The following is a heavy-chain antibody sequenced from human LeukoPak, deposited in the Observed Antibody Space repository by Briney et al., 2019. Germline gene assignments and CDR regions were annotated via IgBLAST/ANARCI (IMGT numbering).Heavy chain of an antibody. Sequence: PGGSLRLSCAASGFTFSSYSMNWVRQAPGKGLEWVSSISSSSSYIYYADSVKGRFTISRDNSRNTLYLQVNSLRVEDRAVYYCAKAKVTTGWLEAFDIWGQGTMVTVSS. CDR2: ISSSSSYI. CDR1: GFTFSSYS. V-gene: IGHV3-21*01. CDR3: AKAKVTTGWLEAFDI. D-gene: IGHD6-19*01. J-gene: IGHJ3*02.